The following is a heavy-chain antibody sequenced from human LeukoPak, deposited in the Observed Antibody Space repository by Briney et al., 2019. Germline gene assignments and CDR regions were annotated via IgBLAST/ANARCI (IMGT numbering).Heavy chain of an antibody. CDR2: IRYDGSDK. V-gene: IGHV3-30*02. CDR1: GFTVSSNY. J-gene: IGHJ4*02. CDR3: ANSYGDYGLSDY. D-gene: IGHD4-17*01. Sequence: GGSLRLSCAASGFTVSSNYMSWVRQAPGKGLEWVAFIRYDGSDKYYADSVKGRFTISRDNSKNTLYLQMNSLRAEDTALYYCANSYGDYGLSDYWGQGTLVTVSS.